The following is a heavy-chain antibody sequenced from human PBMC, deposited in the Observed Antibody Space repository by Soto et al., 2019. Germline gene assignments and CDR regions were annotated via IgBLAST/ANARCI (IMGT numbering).Heavy chain of an antibody. V-gene: IGHV4-34*01. J-gene: IGHJ4*02. CDR1: GGSFSGYY. CDR3: ASAGYSSSGDY. D-gene: IGHD6-13*01. CDR2: INHSGST. Sequence: SETLSLTCAVYGGSFSGYYWSWIRQPPGKGLEWIGEINHSGSTNYNPSLKSRVTISVDTSKNQFSLKPSSVTAADTAVYYCASAGYSSSGDYWGQGTLVTVSS.